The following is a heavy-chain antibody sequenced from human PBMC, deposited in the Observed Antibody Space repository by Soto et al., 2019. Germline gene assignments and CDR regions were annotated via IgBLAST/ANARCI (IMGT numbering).Heavy chain of an antibody. D-gene: IGHD5-12*01. CDR3: QCPYARDGYNYGGY. Sequence: QVQLVQSGAEVKKPGSSVKVSCKASGGTFSSYAISWVRQAPGQGLEWMGGIIPIFGTTNYAQKFQGRVTITADESTSTAYMELSSLRSEDTAVYYCQCPYARDGYNYGGYWGQGTLVTVSS. J-gene: IGHJ4*02. CDR1: GGTFSSYA. V-gene: IGHV1-69*01. CDR2: IIPIFGTT.